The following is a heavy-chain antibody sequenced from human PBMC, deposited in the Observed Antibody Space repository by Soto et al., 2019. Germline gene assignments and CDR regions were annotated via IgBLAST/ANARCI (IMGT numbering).Heavy chain of an antibody. CDR3: ARDFDIVLSPPQNAYCGGDCYLRIDY. CDR1: GYTFTSYG. J-gene: IGHJ4*02. Sequence: GASVKVSCKASGYTFTSYGISWVRQAPGRGLEWMGWISAYNGNTNYAQKLQGRVTMTTDTSTSTAYMELRSLRSDDTAVYYCARDFDIVLSPPQNAYCGGDCYLRIDYWGQGTLVTVSS. D-gene: IGHD2-21*01. V-gene: IGHV1-18*01. CDR2: ISAYNGNT.